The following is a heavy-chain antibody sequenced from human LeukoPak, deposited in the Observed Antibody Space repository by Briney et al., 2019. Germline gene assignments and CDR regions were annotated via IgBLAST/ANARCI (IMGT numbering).Heavy chain of an antibody. CDR3: ARARGDYGGDTGPFDY. CDR2: ISSSGSTI. CDR1: GFTFSSYE. D-gene: IGHD4-23*01. V-gene: IGHV3-48*03. J-gene: IGHJ4*02. Sequence: PGGSLRLSCAASGFTFSSYEMNWVRQAPGKGLEWVSYISSSGSTIYYADSVKGRFTISRDNAKNSLYLQMNSLRAEDTAFYYCARARGDYGGDTGPFDYWGQGTLVTVSS.